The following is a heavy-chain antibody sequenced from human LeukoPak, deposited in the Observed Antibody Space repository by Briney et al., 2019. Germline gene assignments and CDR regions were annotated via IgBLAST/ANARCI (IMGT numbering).Heavy chain of an antibody. CDR3: ARLPSYGSGRDY. V-gene: IGHV3-21*01. Sequence: PGGSLRLSCAASGFTFSSYSMYWVRQAPGKGLEWVSSISSSSSYIYYADSVKGRFTISRDNAKNSLYLQMNSLRAEDTAVYYCARLPSYGSGRDYWGQGTLVTVSS. CDR1: GFTFSSYS. J-gene: IGHJ4*02. D-gene: IGHD5-18*01. CDR2: ISSSSSYI.